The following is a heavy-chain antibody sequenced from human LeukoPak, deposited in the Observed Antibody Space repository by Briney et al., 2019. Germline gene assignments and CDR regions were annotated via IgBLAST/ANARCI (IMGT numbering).Heavy chain of an antibody. Sequence: GGSLRLSCAASGFTFSSYSMNWVRQAPGRGLEWVSYISSSSSTIYYADSVKGRFTISRDNAKNSLYLQMNSLRAEDTAVYYCARAPWRTITMVRGVMVYGMDVWGQGTTVTVSS. CDR3: ARAPWRTITMVRGVMVYGMDV. CDR1: GFTFSSYS. CDR2: ISSSSSTI. D-gene: IGHD3-10*01. V-gene: IGHV3-48*04. J-gene: IGHJ6*02.